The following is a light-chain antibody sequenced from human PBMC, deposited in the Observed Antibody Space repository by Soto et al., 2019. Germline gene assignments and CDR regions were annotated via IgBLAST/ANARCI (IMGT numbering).Light chain of an antibody. CDR1: QSIHTN. CDR3: QQYNNWPRT. Sequence: ETVMTQSEATLSVSPGERATLSCRASQSIHTNLAWYQQKPGQPPRLLIYGASTRVTGIPTRFSGSGSGTEFTLTISSLQSEDFAVYYCQQYNNWPRTCGQGTKVEIK. CDR2: GAS. J-gene: IGKJ1*01. V-gene: IGKV3-15*01.